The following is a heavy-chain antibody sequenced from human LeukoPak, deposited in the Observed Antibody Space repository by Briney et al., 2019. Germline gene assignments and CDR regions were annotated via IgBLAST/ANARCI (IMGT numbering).Heavy chain of an antibody. CDR1: GFSFSTYG. V-gene: IGHV3-30*18. J-gene: IGHJ4*02. CDR2: ISYDGSDQ. CDR3: AKLGCSSTRCYINY. Sequence: PGGSLRLSCAASGFSFSTYGMRWVRQAPGKGLEWVAVISYDGSDQYHADSVKGRFTVSRDNSKNTLYLQMNSLRAEDTAVYYCAKLGCSSTRCYINYWGQGTLVTVSS. D-gene: IGHD2-2*01.